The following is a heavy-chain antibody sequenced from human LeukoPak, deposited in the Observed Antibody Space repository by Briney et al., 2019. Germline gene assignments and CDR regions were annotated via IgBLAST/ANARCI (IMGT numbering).Heavy chain of an antibody. V-gene: IGHV1-69*13. CDR2: IIPIFGTA. CDR1: GYTFTSYG. Sequence: GASVKVSCKASGYTFTSYGISWVRQAPGQGLEWMGGIIPIFGTANYAQKFQGRVTITADESTSTAYMELSSLRSEDTAVYYCARGPYMVRGVTTYYYYMDVWGKGTTVTISS. CDR3: ARGPYMVRGVTTYYYYMDV. D-gene: IGHD3-10*01. J-gene: IGHJ6*03.